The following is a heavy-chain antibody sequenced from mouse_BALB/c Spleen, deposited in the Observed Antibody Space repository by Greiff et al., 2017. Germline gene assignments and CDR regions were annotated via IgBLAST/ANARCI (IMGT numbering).Heavy chain of an antibody. CDR3: ARERSTAPYAMDY. D-gene: IGHD1-2*01. CDR2: ISSGGSYT. V-gene: IGHV5-9-4*01. CDR1: GFTFSSYA. J-gene: IGHJ4*01. Sequence: EVQGVESGGGLVKPGGSLKLSCAASGFTFSSYAMSWVRQSPEKRLEWVAEISSGGSYTYYPDTVTGRFTISRDNAKNTLYLEMSSLRSEDTAMYYCARERSTAPYAMDYWGQGTSVTVSS.